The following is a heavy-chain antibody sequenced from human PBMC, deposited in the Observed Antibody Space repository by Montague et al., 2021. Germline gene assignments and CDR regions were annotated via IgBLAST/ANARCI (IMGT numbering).Heavy chain of an antibody. CDR2: VSHGGRT. V-gene: IGHV4-38-2*02. CDR3: ARERDRYYYMDI. Sequence: SETLSLTCTVSRSLINSDYYWGWIRHPPGKGLEWMGSVSHGGRTYYNPFHKSRVTISVDTSNNHFSLKLSSVTAADTAVYYCARERDRYYYMDIWGKGTTITVSS. J-gene: IGHJ6*03. CDR1: RSLINSDYY.